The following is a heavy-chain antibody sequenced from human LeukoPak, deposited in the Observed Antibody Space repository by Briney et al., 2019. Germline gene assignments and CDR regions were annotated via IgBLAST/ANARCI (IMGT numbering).Heavy chain of an antibody. J-gene: IGHJ4*02. CDR3: AKAMDPDIVVVPAAIGY. Sequence: GGSLRLSCAASGITFSSLWMSWFRQAPGKGLEWVADIKHDGSEEHYVASVKGRFTISRDNSKNTLYLQMNSLRAEDTAVYYCAKAMDPDIVVVPAAIGYWGQGTLVTVSS. CDR1: GITFSSLW. CDR2: IKHDGSEE. V-gene: IGHV3-7*03. D-gene: IGHD2-2*01.